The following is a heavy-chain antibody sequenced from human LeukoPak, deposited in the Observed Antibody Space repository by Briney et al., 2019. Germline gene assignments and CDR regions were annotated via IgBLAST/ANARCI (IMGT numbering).Heavy chain of an antibody. CDR3: ARDVPDSGNYYPDAFDI. Sequence: GGSLRLSCAASGFTFSNYGMHWVRQAPGKGLEWVAVVWYDGSNKYYADSVKGRFTISRDNSKNTLYLQMNSLRAEDTAVYYCARDVPDSGNYYPDAFDIWGRGTMVTVSS. CDR2: VWYDGSNK. D-gene: IGHD3-10*01. V-gene: IGHV3-33*01. CDR1: GFTFSNYG. J-gene: IGHJ3*02.